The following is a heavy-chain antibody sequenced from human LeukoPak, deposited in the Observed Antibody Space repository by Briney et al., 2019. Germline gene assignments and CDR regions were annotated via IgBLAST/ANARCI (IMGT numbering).Heavy chain of an antibody. CDR1: GFTFSNAW. CDR2: IKSKTDGGKT. J-gene: IGHJ3*02. Sequence: GGSLRLSCAASGFTFSNAWMSWVRQAPGKGLEWVGRIKSKTDGGKTDYAAPVKGRFTISRDDSKNTLYLQMNSLKIEDTAVYYCATDPGEWEPIWGQGTMVTVSS. V-gene: IGHV3-15*01. CDR3: ATDPGEWEPI. D-gene: IGHD1-26*01.